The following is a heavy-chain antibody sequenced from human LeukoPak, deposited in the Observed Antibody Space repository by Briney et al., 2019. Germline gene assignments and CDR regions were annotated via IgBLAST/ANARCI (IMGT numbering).Heavy chain of an antibody. J-gene: IGHJ4*02. CDR1: GGSFSGYN. CDR2: INHIGST. CDR3: ARGDMYYYDSSGYYRRPFDY. V-gene: IGHV4-34*01. Sequence: NPSETLSLTCAVYGGSFSGYNWSWIRQPPGKGLEWIGEINHIGSTNYNPSLKSRVTISVDTSKNQFSLKLTSVTAADTAVYYCARGDMYYYDSSGYYRRPFDYWGQGTLVTVSS. D-gene: IGHD3-22*01.